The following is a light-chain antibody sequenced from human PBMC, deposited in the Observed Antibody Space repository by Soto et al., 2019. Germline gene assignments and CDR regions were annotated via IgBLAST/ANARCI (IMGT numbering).Light chain of an antibody. CDR3: SSSASTDHYLV. V-gene: IGLV2-8*01. J-gene: IGLJ3*02. CDR2: EVN. Sequence: QSVLTQPPSASGSPGQSVTISCTGTSSDIGGYNSVSWYQQHPGKAPRLMIYEVNKRPSGVPNRFAGSKSGYTASLTVSGLQTEDEAFYYCSSSASTDHYLVLGGGTQLTVL. CDR1: SSDIGGYNS.